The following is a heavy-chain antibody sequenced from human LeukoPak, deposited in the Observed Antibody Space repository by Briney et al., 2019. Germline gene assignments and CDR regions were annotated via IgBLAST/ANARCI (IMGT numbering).Heavy chain of an antibody. V-gene: IGHV3-73*01. CDR1: GFTFSGSA. CDR3: TRPAAGTDY. D-gene: IGHD6-13*01. CDR2: IRSKANSYAT. J-gene: IGHJ4*02. Sequence: GGSLRLSCAASGFTFSGSAMHWVRQASGKGLEWVGRIRSKANSYATAYAASVKGRFTTSRDDSKNTAYLQMNSLKTEDTAVYYCTRPAAGTDYWGQGTLVTVSS.